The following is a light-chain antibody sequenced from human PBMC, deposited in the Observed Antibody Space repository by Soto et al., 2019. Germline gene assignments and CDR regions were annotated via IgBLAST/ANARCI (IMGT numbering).Light chain of an antibody. V-gene: IGLV1-44*01. CDR1: SSNIGSNT. J-gene: IGLJ2*01. CDR2: YNN. CDR3: AAWDDSLNGVV. Sequence: QSVLTQPPSTSGTPGQRVTISCSGASSNIGSNTVNWYQHLPGTAPKLLIYYNNQRPSGVPDRFSSSRSGTSASLAITGLQSGDDAYYYCAAWDDSLNGVVFGGGTKVTVL.